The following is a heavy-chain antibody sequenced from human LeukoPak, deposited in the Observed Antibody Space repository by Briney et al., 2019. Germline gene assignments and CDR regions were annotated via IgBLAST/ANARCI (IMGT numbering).Heavy chain of an antibody. CDR2: IWYDGSNK. J-gene: IGHJ4*02. Sequence: RGSLRLSCAASGFTFSSYGMHWVRQAPGKGLEWVAVIWYDGSNKYYADSVKGRFTISRDNSKNTLYLQMTSLRAEDTAVYYCARGPFVGEYSGYDYYFDYWGQGTLVTVSS. CDR3: ARGPFVGEYSGYDYYFDY. CDR1: GFTFSSYG. V-gene: IGHV3-33*01. D-gene: IGHD5-12*01.